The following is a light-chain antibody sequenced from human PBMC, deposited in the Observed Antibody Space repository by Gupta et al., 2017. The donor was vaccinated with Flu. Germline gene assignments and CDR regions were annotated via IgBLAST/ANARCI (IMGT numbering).Light chain of an antibody. V-gene: IGLV1-47*01. J-gene: IGLJ3*02. CDR1: SPDIGSIY. CDR2: RTK. Sequence: QSVLTQPPSASGTPGQRVTISCSGSSPDIGSIYVYWYQQLPGTAPKLLIYRTKQRRSGVPDRFSGSKSGTSASLAISGLRSEDEADYYCAAWDDSLSSWVFGGGTKLIVL. CDR3: AAWDDSLSSWV.